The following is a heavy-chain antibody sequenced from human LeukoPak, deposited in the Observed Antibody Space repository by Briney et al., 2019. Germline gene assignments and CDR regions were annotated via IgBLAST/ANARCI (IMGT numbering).Heavy chain of an antibody. V-gene: IGHV1-24*01. CDR1: GYTLTELS. CDR3: ATTHGGYFDY. CDR2: FDPEDGET. Sequence: GASVRVSCKVSGYTLTELSMHWVRQAPGKGLEWMGGFDPEDGETIYAQKFQGRVTMTEDTSTDTAYMELSSLRSEDTAVYYCATTHGGYFDYWAREPWSPSPQ. J-gene: IGHJ4*02. D-gene: IGHD3-10*01.